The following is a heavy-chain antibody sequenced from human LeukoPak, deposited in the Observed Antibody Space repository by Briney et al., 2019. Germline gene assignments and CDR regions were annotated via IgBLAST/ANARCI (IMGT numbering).Heavy chain of an antibody. V-gene: IGHV4-39*07. Sequence: SETLSLTCTVSGGSISNSSYYWGWIRQPPGKGLEWIGSIYYRGSTYYNPSLKSRVTISVDTSKNQFSLKLSSMTAADTALYYCARLGIAAGEDYFDYWGQGTLVTVSS. D-gene: IGHD6-13*01. CDR2: IYYRGST. CDR3: ARLGIAAGEDYFDY. J-gene: IGHJ4*02. CDR1: GGSISNSSYY.